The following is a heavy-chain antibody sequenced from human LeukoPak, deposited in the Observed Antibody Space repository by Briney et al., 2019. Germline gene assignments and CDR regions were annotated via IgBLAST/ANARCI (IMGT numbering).Heavy chain of an antibody. CDR1: GFTFSSYA. J-gene: IGHJ4*02. CDR3: ARSIPYGTTWYGRSDY. V-gene: IGHV3-23*01. CDR2: LSGSGTST. Sequence: GGSLRLSCAASGFTFSSYAMSWVRQAPGKGLEWVSALSGSGTSTYYADSVKGRFTISRDNALNSLYLQMNSLRAEDTAIYYCARSIPYGTTWYGRSDYWGQGTLVTVSS. D-gene: IGHD6-13*01.